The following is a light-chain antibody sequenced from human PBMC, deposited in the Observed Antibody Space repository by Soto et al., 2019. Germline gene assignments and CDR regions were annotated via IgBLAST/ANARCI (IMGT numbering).Light chain of an antibody. CDR1: SSDVGGYNY. CDR3: SSYTSSSTLLV. Sequence: QSALTQPASVSGSPGQSITISCTGTSSDVGGYNYVSWYQQHPGKAPKLMIYEVSNRPSGLSNRFSGSKSGNTASLTISGLQAEDEADYYCSSYTSSSTLLVFGTGTKLTVL. CDR2: EVS. J-gene: IGLJ1*01. V-gene: IGLV2-14*01.